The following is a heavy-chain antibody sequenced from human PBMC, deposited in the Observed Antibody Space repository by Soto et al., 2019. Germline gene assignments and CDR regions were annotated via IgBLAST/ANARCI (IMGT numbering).Heavy chain of an antibody. Sequence: QVQLQESGPGLVKPSQTLSLTCTVSGGSISSGGYYWSWIRQHPGKGLEWIGYIYYSGSTYYNPSLNSRVTISVDTSKNELSLKLSSVTASDTAVYDCAIDQDSSWFSATFRYYYYGIDVWGQGTTVTVSS. D-gene: IGHD6-13*01. J-gene: IGHJ6*02. CDR3: AIDQDSSWFSATFRYYYYGIDV. V-gene: IGHV4-31*03. CDR1: GGSISSGGYY. CDR2: IYYSGST.